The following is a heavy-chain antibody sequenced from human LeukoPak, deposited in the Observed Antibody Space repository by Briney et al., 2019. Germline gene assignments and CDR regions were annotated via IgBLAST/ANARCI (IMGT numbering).Heavy chain of an antibody. CDR3: ARDNYYGSGTAGD. D-gene: IGHD3-10*01. CDR1: GFTSSDYF. J-gene: IGHJ4*02. V-gene: IGHV3-11*01. CDR2: IGRSGSPI. Sequence: PGGSLRLSCAASGFTSSDYFMSWIRQAPGKGLEWISYIGRSGSPISYADSVKGRFTISRDNAKNSLYMQMNSLRPEDTAIYYCARDNYYGSGTAGDWGQGTLVTVSS.